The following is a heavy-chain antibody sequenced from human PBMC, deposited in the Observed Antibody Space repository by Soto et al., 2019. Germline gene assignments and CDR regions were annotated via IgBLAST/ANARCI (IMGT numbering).Heavy chain of an antibody. V-gene: IGHV3-48*01. D-gene: IGHD6-25*01. CDR3: ARDTYRSGGLDY. J-gene: IGHJ4*02. CDR2: ISSGSSTI. CDR1: GFTFSSYS. Sequence: GGSLRLSYAASGFTFSSYSMNWVRQAPGKGLEWVSYISSGSSTIYYADSVKGRFTISRDNAKNSLYLQMNSLRAEDTAVYYCARDTYRSGGLDYWGQGTLFTVSS.